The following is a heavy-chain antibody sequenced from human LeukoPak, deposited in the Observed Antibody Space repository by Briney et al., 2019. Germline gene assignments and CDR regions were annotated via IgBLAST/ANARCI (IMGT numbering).Heavy chain of an antibody. D-gene: IGHD6-19*01. CDR2: IYYSGST. CDR1: GGSISSYY. V-gene: IGHV4-59*01. CDR3: ARGSSGWYFADY. Sequence: PSQTLSLTCTVSGGSISSYYWSWIRQPPGNGLEWVGYIYYSGSTNYNPSLKSRVTISVDASKNQFSLKLSSVTAADTAVYYCARGSSGWYFADYWGQGTLVTVSS. J-gene: IGHJ4*02.